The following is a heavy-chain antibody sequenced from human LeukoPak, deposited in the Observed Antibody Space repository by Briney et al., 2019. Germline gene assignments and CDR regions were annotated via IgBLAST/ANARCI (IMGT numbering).Heavy chain of an antibody. CDR3: ARGSTVTTIYYYYYGMDV. D-gene: IGHD4-11*01. CDR1: GYSFTSYW. CDR2: TYPGDSDT. Sequence: GESLKISCKGSGYSFTSYWIGWVRQMPGKGLEWMGITYPGDSDTRYSPSFQGQVTISADKSISTAYLQWSSLKASDTAMYYCARGSTVTTIYYYYYGMDVWGQGTTVTVSS. J-gene: IGHJ6*02. V-gene: IGHV5-51*01.